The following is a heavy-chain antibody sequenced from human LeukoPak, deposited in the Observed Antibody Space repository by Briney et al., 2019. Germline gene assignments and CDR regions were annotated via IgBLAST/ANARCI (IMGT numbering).Heavy chain of an antibody. Sequence: SETLSLTCTVSGGSISSGSYYWSWIRQPAGKGLEWIGYIYHSGSTYYNPSLKSRVTISVDRSKNQFSLKLSSVTAADTAVYYCARSSSAHLDYWGQGTLVTVSS. CDR3: ARSSSAHLDY. J-gene: IGHJ4*02. CDR2: IYHSGST. CDR1: GGSISSGSYY. D-gene: IGHD6-13*01. V-gene: IGHV4-61*10.